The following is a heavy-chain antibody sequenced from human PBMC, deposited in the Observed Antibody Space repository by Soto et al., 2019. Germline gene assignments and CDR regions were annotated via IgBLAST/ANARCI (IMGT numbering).Heavy chain of an antibody. CDR2: ISYDGSNK. V-gene: IGHV3-30*18. CDR1: GFTFSSYG. Sequence: PGGSLRLSCAASGFTFSSYGMHWVRQAPGKGLEWVAVISYDGSNKYYADSVKGRFTISRDNSKNTLYLQMNSLGAEDTAVYYCAKADSSMIVVVPPYYYGMDVWGQGATVTVSS. J-gene: IGHJ6*02. D-gene: IGHD3-22*01. CDR3: AKADSSMIVVVPPYYYGMDV.